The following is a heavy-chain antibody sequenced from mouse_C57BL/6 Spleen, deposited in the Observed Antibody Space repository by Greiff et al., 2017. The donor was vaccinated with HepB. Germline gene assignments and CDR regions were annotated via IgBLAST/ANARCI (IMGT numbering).Heavy chain of an antibody. CDR2: IYPRDGSN. V-gene: IGHV1-78*01. CDR3: ARERASLGYFDV. J-gene: IGHJ1*03. D-gene: IGHD6-1*02. CDR1: GYTFTDHT. Sequence: VQRVESDAELVKPGASVKISCKVSGYTFTDHTIHWMKQRPEQGLEWIGYIYPRDGSNKYNEKFKGKATLTADKSSSTAYMQRNSLTSEDSAVYFCARERASLGYFDVWGTGTTVTVSS.